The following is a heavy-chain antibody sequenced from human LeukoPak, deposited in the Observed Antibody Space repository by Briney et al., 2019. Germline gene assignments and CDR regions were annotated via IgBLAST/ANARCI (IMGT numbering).Heavy chain of an antibody. Sequence: GESLRISCKGSGYSFTSYWISWVRQMPGKGLEWMGRIDPSDSYTNYSPSFQGHVTISADKSISTAYLQWSSLKASDTAMYYCARHEGGIKVVVAATQFYAFDIWGQGTMVTVSS. J-gene: IGHJ3*02. CDR2: IDPSDSYT. CDR1: GYSFTSYW. D-gene: IGHD2-15*01. V-gene: IGHV5-10-1*01. CDR3: ARHEGGIKVVVAATQFYAFDI.